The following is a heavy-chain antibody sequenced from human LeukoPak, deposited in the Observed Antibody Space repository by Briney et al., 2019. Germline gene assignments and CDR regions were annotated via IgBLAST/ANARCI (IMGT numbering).Heavy chain of an antibody. Sequence: SETLSLTCTVSGGSISSYYWSWIRQPAGKGLEWIGRIYTSGSTNYNPSLKRRVTMSVDTSKNQFSLKPRSATAADTAVYYCARDSTGGSGSYSTYFDYWGQGTLVTVSS. CDR2: IYTSGST. J-gene: IGHJ4*02. CDR1: GGSISSYY. D-gene: IGHD3-10*01. CDR3: ARDSTGGSGSYSTYFDY. V-gene: IGHV4-4*07.